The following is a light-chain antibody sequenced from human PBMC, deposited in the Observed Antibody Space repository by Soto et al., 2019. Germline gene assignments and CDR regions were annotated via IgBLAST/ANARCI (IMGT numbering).Light chain of an antibody. CDR1: SNDVGTYNL. V-gene: IGLV2-23*01. J-gene: IGLJ2*01. CDR3: CSYGRSVV. Sequence: QSVLTQPASVSGSPGQSITISCTGISNDVGTYNLVSWYQHHPGKAPKLIIYEASKRPSGVPNRFSGSKSGNTASLTISGLHAEDEPDYYCCSYGRSVVFGGGTKLTVL. CDR2: EAS.